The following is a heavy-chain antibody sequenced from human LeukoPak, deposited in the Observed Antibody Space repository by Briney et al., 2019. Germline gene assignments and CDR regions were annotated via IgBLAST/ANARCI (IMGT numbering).Heavy chain of an antibody. D-gene: IGHD6-6*01. J-gene: IGHJ4*02. CDR1: GFIFSSYG. Sequence: GGSLRLSCAASGFIFSSYGMHWVRQAPGKGLEWVAFIRYDGSNKYYADSVKGRFTISRDKSKNTLYLQMNSLRAEDTAVYYCAKEGVAARPIGDYWGQGTLVTVSS. CDR2: IRYDGSNK. CDR3: AKEGVAARPIGDY. V-gene: IGHV3-30*02.